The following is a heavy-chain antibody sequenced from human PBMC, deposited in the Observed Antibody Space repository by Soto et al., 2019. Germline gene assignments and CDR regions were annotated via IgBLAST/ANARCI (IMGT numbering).Heavy chain of an antibody. V-gene: IGHV4-4*02. CDR1: HGSMASSLW. CDR3: VRNRYGGYYFDS. CDR2: VAQSGYT. Sequence: QLQLQESGPGLVKPSGPLSLTCTVSHGSMASSLWWSWVRQSPGKGLAWIGEVAQSGYTSYNPSLKSRLTISQDRSRDQFSLRLTSVTAADTAVYHCVRNRYGGYYFDSWGQGTLVTVSS. D-gene: IGHD5-12*01. J-gene: IGHJ4*02.